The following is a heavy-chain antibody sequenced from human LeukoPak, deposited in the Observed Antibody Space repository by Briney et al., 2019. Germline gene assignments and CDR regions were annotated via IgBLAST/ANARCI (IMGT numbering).Heavy chain of an antibody. CDR2: VYTSGST. CDR1: GGSISSYY. J-gene: IGHJ4*02. V-gene: IGHV4-4*07. D-gene: IGHD6-6*01. Sequence: SETLSLTCTVSGGSISSYYWSWIRQPAGKGLQWIGRVYTSGSTNYNPSLKSRVTMSVDTSKNQFSLKLSSVTAADTAVYYCATSSSSSGYFDYWGQGTLVTVSS. CDR3: ATSSSSSGYFDY.